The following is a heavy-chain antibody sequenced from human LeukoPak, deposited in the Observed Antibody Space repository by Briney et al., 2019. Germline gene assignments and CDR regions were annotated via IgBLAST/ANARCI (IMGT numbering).Heavy chain of an antibody. CDR1: GFTVSSNY. CDR3: EGYCSSTSCYAGGY. J-gene: IGHJ4*02. D-gene: IGHD2-2*01. V-gene: IGHV3-66*01. CDR2: IYSGGST. Sequence: GGSLRLSCAASGFTVSSNYMSWVRQAPGKGLEWVSVIYSGGSTYYADSVKGRFTISRDNSKNTLYLQMNSLRAEDTAVYYCEGYCSSTSCYAGGYWGQGTLVTVSS.